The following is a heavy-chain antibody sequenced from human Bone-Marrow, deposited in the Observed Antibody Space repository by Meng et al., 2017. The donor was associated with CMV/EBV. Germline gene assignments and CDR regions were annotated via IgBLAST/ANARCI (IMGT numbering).Heavy chain of an antibody. V-gene: IGHV3-30*02. CDR1: GFTFSSYG. D-gene: IGHD5-24*01. J-gene: IGHJ4*02. CDR3: AKDGGDGYNYGDY. Sequence: GRLGGLGGGVVQPGGSLNLSCAASGFTFSSYGMHWVRQAPGKGLEWVAFIRYDGSNKYYADSVKGRFTISRDNSKNTLYLQMNSLRAEDTAVYYCAKDGGDGYNYGDYWGQGTLVTVSS. CDR2: IRYDGSNK.